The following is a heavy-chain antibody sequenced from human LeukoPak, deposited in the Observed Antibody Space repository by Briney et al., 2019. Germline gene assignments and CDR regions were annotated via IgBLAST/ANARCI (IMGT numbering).Heavy chain of an antibody. D-gene: IGHD3-9*01. V-gene: IGHV4-31*03. CDR1: GGSISSGGYY. CDR2: IYYSGST. J-gene: IGHJ5*02. Sequence: TLSLTCTVSGGSISSGGYYWSWIRQHPGKGLEWIGYIYYSGSTHYNPSLKSRVTISVDTSKNQFSLKLGSVTAADTAVYYCARDMTDWWFDPWGQGTLVTVSS. CDR3: ARDMTDWWFDP.